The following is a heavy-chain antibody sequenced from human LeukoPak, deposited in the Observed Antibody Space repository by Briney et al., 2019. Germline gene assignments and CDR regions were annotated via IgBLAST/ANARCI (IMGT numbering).Heavy chain of an antibody. Sequence: SETLSLTCTVSGGSISSSGYYWSWIRQPPGKGLEWIGYIYHSGTTYYNPSLESRVTISLDRSKNQFSLKLSSVTAADTAVYYCARDIADYDILTGYYSANEYFQHWGQGTLVTVSS. V-gene: IGHV4-30-2*01. J-gene: IGHJ1*01. D-gene: IGHD3-9*01. CDR3: ARDIADYDILTGYYSANEYFQH. CDR2: IYHSGTT. CDR1: GGSISSSGYY.